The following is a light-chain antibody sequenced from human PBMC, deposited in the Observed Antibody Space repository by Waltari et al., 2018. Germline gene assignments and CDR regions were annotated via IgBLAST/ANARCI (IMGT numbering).Light chain of an antibody. J-gene: IGLJ2*01. CDR2: GVS. V-gene: IGLV2-14*01. CDR1: SSDVGTYAY. Sequence: QSALTQPASVSGSPGQSITISCTGSSSDVGTYAYVSWYQLHPGNAPKLIIYGVSNRPSGVSNRFSGSKSGNTASLTISGVQAEDEADYYCSSYTGSSTLVIFGGGTKLTVL. CDR3: SSYTGSSTLVI.